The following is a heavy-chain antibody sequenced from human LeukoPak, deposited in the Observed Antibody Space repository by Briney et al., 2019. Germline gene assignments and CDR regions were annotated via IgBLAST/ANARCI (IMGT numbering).Heavy chain of an antibody. J-gene: IGHJ5*02. V-gene: IGHV3-66*01. CDR1: GFTVSSNY. D-gene: IGHD6-13*01. Sequence: GGSLRLSCAASGFTVSSNYMSWVRQAPGKGLEWVSVIYSGGSTYYADSVKGRFTISRDNSKNTLYLQMNSLRAEDTAVYYCARDGTIYSSSLNWFDPWGQGTLVTVSS. CDR2: IYSGGST. CDR3: ARDGTIYSSSLNWFDP.